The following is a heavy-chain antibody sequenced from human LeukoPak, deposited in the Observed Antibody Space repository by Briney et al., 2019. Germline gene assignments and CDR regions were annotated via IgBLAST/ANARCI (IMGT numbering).Heavy chain of an antibody. CDR2: MFHSGST. CDR1: GGSFSGYY. J-gene: IGHJ4*02. D-gene: IGHD1-20*01. CDR3: ARVRYNWNRDFDY. Sequence: SETLSLTCAVYGGSFSGYYWSWIRQPPGKGLEWIGSMFHSGSTYYNPSLKSRVTMSVDTSKNQFSLKLSSVTAADTAVYYCARVRYNWNRDFDYWGQGTLVTVSS. V-gene: IGHV4-34*12.